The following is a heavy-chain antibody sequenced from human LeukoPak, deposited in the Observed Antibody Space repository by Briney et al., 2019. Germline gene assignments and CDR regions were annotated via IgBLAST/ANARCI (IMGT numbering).Heavy chain of an antibody. V-gene: IGHV1-18*01. CDR2: ISAYNGNT. CDR3: ARSPRYSSSWYYFDY. J-gene: IGHJ4*02. D-gene: IGHD6-13*01. Sequence: GASVKVSCKASGYSFTSYGISWVRQAPGQGLEWMGWISAYNGNTNYAEKLQGRVTMTTDTSTSTAYMELRSLRSDDTAVYYCARSPRYSSSWYYFDYWGQGTLVTVSS. CDR1: GYSFTSYG.